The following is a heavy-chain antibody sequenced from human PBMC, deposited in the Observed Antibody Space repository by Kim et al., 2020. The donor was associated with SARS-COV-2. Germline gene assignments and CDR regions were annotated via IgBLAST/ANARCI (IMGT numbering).Heavy chain of an antibody. D-gene: IGHD3-10*01. Sequence: GGSLRLSCAASGFTFSSYAMHWVRQAPGKGLEWVAVISHDGSNKYYADSVKGRFTISRDNSKNTLYLQMNSLRAEDTAVYYCARDGEAPLLLWFGELWLYYFDYWGQGTLVTVSS. V-gene: IGHV3-30-3*01. CDR3: ARDGEAPLLLWFGELWLYYFDY. CDR2: ISHDGSNK. CDR1: GFTFSSYA. J-gene: IGHJ4*02.